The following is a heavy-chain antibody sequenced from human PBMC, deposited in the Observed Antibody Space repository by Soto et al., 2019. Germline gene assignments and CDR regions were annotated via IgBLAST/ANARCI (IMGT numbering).Heavy chain of an antibody. J-gene: IGHJ4*02. Sequence: SETLSLTCTVSGGSISSYYWSWIRQPAGKGLEWIGRIYTSGSTNYNPSLKSRVTMSVDTYKNQFSLKLSSVTAADTAVYYCARASGYCSSTSCPLFDYWGQGTLVTVS. CDR1: GGSISSYY. V-gene: IGHV4-4*07. D-gene: IGHD2-2*01. CDR3: ARASGYCSSTSCPLFDY. CDR2: IYTSGST.